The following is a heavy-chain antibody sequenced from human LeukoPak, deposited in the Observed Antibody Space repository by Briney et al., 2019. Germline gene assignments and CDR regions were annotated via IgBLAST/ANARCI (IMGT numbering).Heavy chain of an antibody. CDR3: ARGRN. CDR2: INHSGST. Sequence: SETLSLTCTVSGGSITSSIYYWGWIRQAPGKGLEWIGEINHSGSTNYNPSLKSRVTISVDTSKNQFSLKLSSVTAADTAVYYCARGRNWGQGTLVTVSS. CDR1: GGSITSSIYY. V-gene: IGHV4-39*07. J-gene: IGHJ4*02.